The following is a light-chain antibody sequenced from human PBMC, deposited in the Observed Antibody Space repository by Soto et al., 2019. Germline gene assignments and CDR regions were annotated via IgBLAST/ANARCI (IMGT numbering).Light chain of an antibody. CDR2: WAS. Sequence: DIVMTHSQTSLAGPLAGRPTITCKSTQNVLSTSNIKNYLAWYQQKPGQPPKLLIYWASTRESGVPDRFSGSGSGTDFTLTISSLQAEDVAVYYCQQYYNSWTFGQGTKVEIK. J-gene: IGKJ1*01. CDR1: QNVLSTSNIKNY. V-gene: IGKV4-1*01. CDR3: QQYYNSWT.